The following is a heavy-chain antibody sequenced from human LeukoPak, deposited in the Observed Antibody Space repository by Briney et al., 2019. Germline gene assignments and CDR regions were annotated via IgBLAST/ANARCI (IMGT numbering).Heavy chain of an antibody. CDR1: GFTLSSYG. CDR3: ARDLGATPEASDY. D-gene: IGHD1-26*01. V-gene: IGHV3-33*01. Sequence: GGSLRLSCAASGFTLSSYGMHWVRQAPGKGLEWVAVIWYDGSNKYYADSVKGRFTISRDNSKNTLYLQMNSLRAEDTAVYYCARDLGATPEASDYWGQGTLVTVSS. CDR2: IWYDGSNK. J-gene: IGHJ4*02.